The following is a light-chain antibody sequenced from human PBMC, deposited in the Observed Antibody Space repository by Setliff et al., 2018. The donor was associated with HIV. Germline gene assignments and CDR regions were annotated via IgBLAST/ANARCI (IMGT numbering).Light chain of an antibody. CDR2: EVT. J-gene: IGLJ1*01. CDR1: SSNVGKYDL. V-gene: IGLV2-23*02. CDR3: CSYAGSTTFDV. Sequence: QSALTQPASVSGSPGQSITISCTGDSSNVGKYDLLSWYRQYPGQAPQLTIYEVTKRPSGVSKRFSGSKSGNVASLTISGLQPEDEADYYCCSYAGSTTFDVFGTGAKV.